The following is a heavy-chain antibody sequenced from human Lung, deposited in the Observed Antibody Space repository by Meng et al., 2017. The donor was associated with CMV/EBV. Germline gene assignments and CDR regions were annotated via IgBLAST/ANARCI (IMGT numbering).Heavy chain of an antibody. CDR3: ATDQGVMVYDNSNDY. CDR2: IPYDGSNQ. D-gene: IGHD2-8*01. J-gene: IGHJ4*02. CDR1: GFPFGNYG. V-gene: IGHV3-30*02. Sequence: SCAASGFPFGNYGMHWVRQAPGKGLEWVAFIPYDGSNQDYADSVKGRFTISRDNSNNTVYLQMNSLRAEDTAVYYCATDQGVMVYDNSNDYWGQGXLVTVSS.